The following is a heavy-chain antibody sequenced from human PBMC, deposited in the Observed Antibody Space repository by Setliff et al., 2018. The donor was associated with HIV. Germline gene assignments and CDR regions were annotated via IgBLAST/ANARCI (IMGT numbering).Heavy chain of an antibody. CDR3: ARDLPELTGRSFDP. J-gene: IGHJ5*02. D-gene: IGHD7-27*01. Sequence: SETLSLTCTVSGGSISGYYWSWIRQPAGKGLEWIGRIYSSGSTNYSPSLKSRVTLSVDTSKNQFSLRLNSVTAADTAVYFCARDLPELTGRSFDPWGQGILVTVSS. CDR1: GGSISGYY. CDR2: IYSSGST. V-gene: IGHV4-4*07.